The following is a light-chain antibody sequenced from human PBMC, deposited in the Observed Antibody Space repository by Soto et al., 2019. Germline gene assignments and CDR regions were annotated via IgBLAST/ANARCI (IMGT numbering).Light chain of an antibody. CDR2: EVT. V-gene: IGLV2-18*02. Sequence: QSVLTQPPSVSGSPGQSVTISCTGTTSDVGSYNRVSWYQQPPGTAPKLMIYEVTNRPSGVPDRFSGSKSGNTASLTISRLQAEDEADYYCSSYTSSSTLVFGGGTKLTVL. CDR3: SSYTSSSTLV. J-gene: IGLJ2*01. CDR1: TSDVGSYNR.